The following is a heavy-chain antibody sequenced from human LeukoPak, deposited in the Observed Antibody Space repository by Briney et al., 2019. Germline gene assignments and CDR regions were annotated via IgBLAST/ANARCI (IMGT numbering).Heavy chain of an antibody. CDR2: ISYSGST. V-gene: IGHV4-59*08. Sequence: PSETLSLTCTVSGGSINAYYWSWLRQPPGKGLEWIGYISYSGSTNYNPSLKTLQCRVTFSVDTSKNQFSLTLSSVTAADTAVYYCARLQGRGDNYLDFWGQGALVTVSS. D-gene: IGHD7-27*01. CDR1: GGSINAYY. CDR3: ARLQGRGDNYLDF. J-gene: IGHJ4*02.